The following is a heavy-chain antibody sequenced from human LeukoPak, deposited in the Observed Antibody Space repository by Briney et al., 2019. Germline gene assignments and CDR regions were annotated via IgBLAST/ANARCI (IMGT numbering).Heavy chain of an antibody. J-gene: IGHJ4*02. D-gene: IGHD6-13*01. Sequence: QPGGSLRLSCAASGFTFSSYAMSWVRQAPGKGLEWVSAISGSGGSTYYADSVKGRFTISRDNSKNTLYLQMNSLRAEDTAVYYCAKDGAMRSLLYSIAAAGSDYWGQGTLVTVSS. CDR3: AKDGAMRSLLYSIAAAGSDY. CDR1: GFTFSSYA. CDR2: ISGSGGST. V-gene: IGHV3-23*01.